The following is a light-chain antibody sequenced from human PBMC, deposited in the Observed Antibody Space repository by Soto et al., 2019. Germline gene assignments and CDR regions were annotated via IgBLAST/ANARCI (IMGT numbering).Light chain of an antibody. J-gene: IGLJ2*01. CDR1: SSDVGGYNY. Sequence: QSVLTQPPSASGSPGQSVTISCTGTSSDVGGYNYVSWYQQHPGKAPKLMIYEVNKRPSGVPDRFSGSKSGNTASLTVSGLHAEDEADYYCSSFAGSNPVIFGGGTKVTVL. CDR2: EVN. CDR3: SSFAGSNPVI. V-gene: IGLV2-8*01.